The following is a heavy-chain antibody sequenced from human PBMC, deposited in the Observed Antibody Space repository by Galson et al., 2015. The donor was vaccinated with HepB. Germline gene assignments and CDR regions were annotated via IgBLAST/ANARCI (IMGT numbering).Heavy chain of an antibody. CDR1: GYTFTSYG. CDR2: ISAYTGNT. V-gene: IGHV1-18*01. CDR3: ARGRTSSSKYNWHGGLDY. D-gene: IGHD1-20*01. J-gene: IGHJ4*02. Sequence: SVKVSCKASGYTFTSYGLSWVRQAPGQGLEWMGWISAYTGNTKSAQNLQGRVTMTTDTSTSTAYLELRSLRSDDTAVYYCARGRTSSSKYNWHGGLDYWGQGTLVTVSS.